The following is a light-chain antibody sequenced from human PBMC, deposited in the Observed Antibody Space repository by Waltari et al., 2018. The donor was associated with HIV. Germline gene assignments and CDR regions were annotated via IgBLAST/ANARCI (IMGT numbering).Light chain of an antibody. CDR2: EVN. V-gene: IGLV2-14*01. J-gene: IGLJ1*01. Sequence: HSALTQPASVSGSPGQTVTISCSGTSSDVGGFNYVSWYQQHPGKAPQLMIYEVNNLPSRISSRFSGSKSGNTAYLTISGLQAEDEADYYCSSFSSGNSLEVFGTGTKVTFL. CDR1: SSDVGGFNY. CDR3: SSFSSGNSLEV.